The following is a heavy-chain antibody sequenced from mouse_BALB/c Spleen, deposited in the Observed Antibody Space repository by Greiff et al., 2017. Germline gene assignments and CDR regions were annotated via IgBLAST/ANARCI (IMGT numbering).Heavy chain of an antibody. Sequence: VQLMESGPGLVKPSQSLSLTCSVTGYSITSCYYWYWIRQFPGNKLEWMGYISYDGSNNYNPSLKNRISITRDTSKNQFFLKLNSVTTEDTATYYCAREGDYDGGDWGQGTTLTVSS. CDR2: ISYDGSN. V-gene: IGHV3-6*02. CDR1: GYSITSCYY. CDR3: AREGDYDGGD. J-gene: IGHJ2*01. D-gene: IGHD2-4*01.